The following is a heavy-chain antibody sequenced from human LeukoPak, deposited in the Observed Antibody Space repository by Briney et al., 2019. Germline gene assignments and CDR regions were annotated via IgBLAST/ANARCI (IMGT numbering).Heavy chain of an antibody. CDR2: ISGSGGST. CDR1: GFTFSSYG. CDR3: AKLPIVVVITNNIQFDP. J-gene: IGHJ5*02. D-gene: IGHD3-22*01. V-gene: IGHV3-23*01. Sequence: GGSLRLSCAASGFTFSSYGMSWVRQTPGKGLEWVSAISGSGGSTYYADSVKGRFTISRDNSKNTLYLQMNSLRAEDTAVYYCAKLPIVVVITNNIQFDPWGQGTLVTVSS.